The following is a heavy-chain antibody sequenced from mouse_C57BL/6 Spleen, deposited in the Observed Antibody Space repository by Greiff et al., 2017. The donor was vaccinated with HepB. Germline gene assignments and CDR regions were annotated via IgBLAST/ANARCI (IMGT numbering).Heavy chain of an antibody. Sequence: QVQLQQPGAELVRPGTSVKLSCKASGYTFTSYWMHWVKQRPGQGLEWIGVIDPSDSYTNYKQKFKGKATLTVDTSPSTAYMQLSSLTSEDSAVYYCAREGVDYWGQGTTLTVSS. CDR2: IDPSDSYT. J-gene: IGHJ2*01. V-gene: IGHV1-59*01. CDR3: AREGVDY. CDR1: GYTFTSYW.